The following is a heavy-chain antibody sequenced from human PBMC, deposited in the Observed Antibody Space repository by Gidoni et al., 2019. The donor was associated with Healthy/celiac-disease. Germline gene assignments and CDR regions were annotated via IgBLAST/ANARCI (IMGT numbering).Heavy chain of an antibody. Sequence: QVQLQQWGAGLLKPSETLSLTCAVYGGSFSGYYWSWIRQPPGKGLEWIGEINHSGSTNYNPSLKSRVTISVDTSKTQFSLKLSSVTAADTAVYYCARGSVTRSWPSYYYYGMDVWGQGTTVTVSS. CDR1: GGSFSGYY. V-gene: IGHV4-34*01. J-gene: IGHJ6*02. CDR3: ARGSVTRSWPSYYYYGMDV. CDR2: INHSGST. D-gene: IGHD6-13*01.